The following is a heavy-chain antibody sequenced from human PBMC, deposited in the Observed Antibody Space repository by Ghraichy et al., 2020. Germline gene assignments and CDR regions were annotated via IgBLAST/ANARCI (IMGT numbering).Heavy chain of an antibody. V-gene: IGHV4-39*01. Sequence: SETLSLTCTVSGGSISSSSYYWGWIRQPPGKGLEWIGSIYYSGSTYYNPSLKSRLTISVDTSKNQFSLKLSSVTAADTAVYYCARQIGGFLEWLYDYYYGMDVWGQGTTVTVSS. CDR3: ARQIGGFLEWLYDYYYGMDV. J-gene: IGHJ6*02. CDR1: GGSISSSSYY. CDR2: IYYSGST. D-gene: IGHD3-3*01.